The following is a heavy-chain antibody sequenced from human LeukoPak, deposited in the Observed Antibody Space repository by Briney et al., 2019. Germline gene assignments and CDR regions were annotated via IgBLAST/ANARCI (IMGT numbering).Heavy chain of an antibody. CDR1: GFTFSSYG. Sequence: GSLRLSCAASGFTFSSYGMHWVRQAPGKGLEWVSTISGGGGSTYYADSVKGRFTIFRDNSKNTVYLQMNSLRVEDTAVYYCAKSLYGGCDYWGQGTVVTVSS. D-gene: IGHD3-16*02. CDR2: ISGGGGST. CDR3: AKSLYGGCDY. V-gene: IGHV3-23*01. J-gene: IGHJ4*02.